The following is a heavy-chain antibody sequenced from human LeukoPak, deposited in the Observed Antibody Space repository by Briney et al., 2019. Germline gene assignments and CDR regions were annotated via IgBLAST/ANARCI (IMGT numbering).Heavy chain of an antibody. CDR1: GFTFSDYY. J-gene: IGHJ3*02. D-gene: IGHD5-12*01. V-gene: IGHV3-11*04. CDR3: ARVSPATIRKHHSGAFDI. CDR2: ISSSGSTI. Sequence: GGSLRLSCAASGFTFSDYYMSWIRQAPGKGLEWVSYISSSGSTIYYADSVKGRFTISRDNAKNSLYLQMNSLRAEDTAVYYCARVSPATIRKHHSGAFDIWGQGTMVTVSS.